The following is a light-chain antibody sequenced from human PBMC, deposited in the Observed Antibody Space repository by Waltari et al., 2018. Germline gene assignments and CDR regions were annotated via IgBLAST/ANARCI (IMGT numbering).Light chain of an antibody. V-gene: IGKV4-1*01. Sequence: DIAMTQSPDSLAVSLGARSTLNCTSSQSVLYSSNNLNYLAWYQQKPGQPPRLLIYWASTRQSGVPDRFRGSGSGADFTLTISSLQAEDVAVYYCQQYYNIPYTFGQGTKLESK. CDR1: QSVLYSSNNLNY. CDR2: WAS. J-gene: IGKJ2*01. CDR3: QQYYNIPYT.